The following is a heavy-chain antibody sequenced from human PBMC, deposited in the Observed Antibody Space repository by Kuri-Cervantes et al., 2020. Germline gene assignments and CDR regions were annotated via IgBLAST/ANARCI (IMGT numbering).Heavy chain of an antibody. CDR2: VSYDGSNK. CDR1: GFTFSSYG. J-gene: IGHJ6*02. CDR3: AKDMTSGGGYNSYYYYGMDV. V-gene: IGHV3-30*19. Sequence: GGSLRLSCAASGFTFSSYGMHWVRQAPGKGLEWVAVVSYDGSNKYYADSVKGRITISRDNSKNTLYLQMNSLRAEDTAVYYCAKDMTSGGGYNSYYYYGMDVWGQGTTVTVSS. D-gene: IGHD5-12*01.